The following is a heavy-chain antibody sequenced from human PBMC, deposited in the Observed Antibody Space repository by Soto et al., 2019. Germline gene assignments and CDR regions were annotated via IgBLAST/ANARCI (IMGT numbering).Heavy chain of an antibody. V-gene: IGHV1-18*01. J-gene: IGHJ6*02. CDR3: ARERAAARRTWDYYGMDV. D-gene: IGHD6-13*01. CDR1: GYTFTSYG. Sequence: QVQLVQSGAEVKKPGASVKVSCKASGYTFTSYGISWVRQAPGQGLEWMGWISAYNGNTNNAQKLQGRVIMTTDTATSTAYMELRSLRSDDTAVYYCARERAAARRTWDYYGMDVWGQGTTVTVSS. CDR2: ISAYNGNT.